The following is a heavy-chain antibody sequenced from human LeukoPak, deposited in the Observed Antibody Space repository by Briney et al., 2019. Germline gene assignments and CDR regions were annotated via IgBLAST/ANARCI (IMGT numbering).Heavy chain of an antibody. J-gene: IGHJ4*02. D-gene: IGHD6-6*01. CDR2: ISYDGSDK. V-gene: IGHV3-30*04. CDR3: ARGPNSNWSGLDF. CDR1: GFTFSSYA. Sequence: GRSLRLSCAASGFTFSSYAMHWVRQAPGKGLEWVAVISYDGSDKYYADSVKGRFTISRDNSKNTLYLQVNSLRAEDTAVYYCARGPNSNWSGLDFWGQGTLLTVSS.